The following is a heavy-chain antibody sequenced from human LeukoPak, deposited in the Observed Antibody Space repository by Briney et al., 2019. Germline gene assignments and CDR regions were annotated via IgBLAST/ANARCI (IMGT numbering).Heavy chain of an antibody. CDR1: GYTFTNYG. D-gene: IGHD2-2*01. V-gene: IGHV1-18*01. Sequence: AASLKVSCKSSGYTFTNYGISWVRQAPGQGLEWMGWISAYNGNTNYAQKIQGRVTMTTDTSTNTAYMELRSLRSDDTAVYYCARDPPHLCSSTSCFGDYWGQGTLVTVSS. CDR3: ARDPPHLCSSTSCFGDY. CDR2: ISAYNGNT. J-gene: IGHJ4*02.